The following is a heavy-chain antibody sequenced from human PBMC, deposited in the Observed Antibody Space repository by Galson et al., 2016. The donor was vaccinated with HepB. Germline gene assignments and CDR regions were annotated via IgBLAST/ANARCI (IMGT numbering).Heavy chain of an antibody. V-gene: IGHV3-73*01. Sequence: SLRLSCAASGFPFRGFAIHWVRQASGKGLEWIGRIRSQTNTYATAFAASVTGRFGISRDDSRSTAYLHMTRLKIEDTAVYFCTRHLDGYFNNFDFWGQGTLVTVSS. CDR3: TRHLDGYFNNFDF. CDR2: IRSQTNTYAT. CDR1: GFPFRGFA. D-gene: IGHD5-24*01. J-gene: IGHJ4*02.